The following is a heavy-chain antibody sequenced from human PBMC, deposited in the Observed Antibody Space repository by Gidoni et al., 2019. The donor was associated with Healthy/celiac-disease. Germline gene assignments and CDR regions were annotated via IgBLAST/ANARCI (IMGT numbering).Heavy chain of an antibody. V-gene: IGHV3-30*18. Sequence: QVQLVESGGGVVQPGRSLRLSCAASGFTFSSYGMHWVRQAPGKGLEWVAVISYDGSNKYYADSVKGRFTISRDNSKNTLYLQMNSLRAEDTAVYYCAKPLFRPGIAAAGTRVSLDYWGQGTLVTVSS. CDR1: GFTFSSYG. J-gene: IGHJ4*02. CDR3: AKPLFRPGIAAAGTRVSLDY. D-gene: IGHD6-13*01. CDR2: ISYDGSNK.